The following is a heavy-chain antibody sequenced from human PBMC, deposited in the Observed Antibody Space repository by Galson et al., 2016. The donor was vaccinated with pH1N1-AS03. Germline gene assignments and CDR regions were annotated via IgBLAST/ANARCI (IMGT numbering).Heavy chain of an antibody. CDR2: INYSGST. Sequence: SETLSLTCTVSGGSISSHYWNWIRQPPGKGLEWIGYINYSGSTNYNPSLKSRVTISVDTSKNQFSLKLSSVTAADTAVYYCARHDYGDYVGWFDPWAREPWSPSPQ. V-gene: IGHV4-59*11. J-gene: IGHJ5*02. D-gene: IGHD4-17*01. CDR1: GGSISSHY. CDR3: ARHDYGDYVGWFDP.